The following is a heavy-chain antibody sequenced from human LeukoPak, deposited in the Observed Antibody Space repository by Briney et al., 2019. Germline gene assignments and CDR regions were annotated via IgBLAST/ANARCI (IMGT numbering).Heavy chain of an antibody. D-gene: IGHD3-3*01. V-gene: IGHV3-43*02. Sequence: GGSLRLSCAASGFTFDDYAMHWVRQAPGKGLEWVSLISGDGGSTYYADSVKGRFTISRDISKNSLYLQMNSLRAEDTAVYYCARDGPHYDLDVWGQGTTVTVSS. CDR2: ISGDGGST. CDR3: ARDGPHYDLDV. CDR1: GFTFDDYA. J-gene: IGHJ6*02.